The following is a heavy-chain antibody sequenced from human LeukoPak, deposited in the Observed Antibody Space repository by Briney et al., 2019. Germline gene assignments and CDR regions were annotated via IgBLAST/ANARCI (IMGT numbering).Heavy chain of an antibody. CDR1: GFTFSSYW. CDR2: INWNGGRT. Sequence: GGSLRLSCAASGFTFSSYWMHWVRQAPGKGLEWVSGINWNGGRTGYADSVKGRFTISRDNAKNSLYLQMNSLRAEDTALYYCARDYDYGDYPGYWGQGTLVTVSS. CDR3: ARDYDYGDYPGY. D-gene: IGHD4-17*01. J-gene: IGHJ4*02. V-gene: IGHV3-20*04.